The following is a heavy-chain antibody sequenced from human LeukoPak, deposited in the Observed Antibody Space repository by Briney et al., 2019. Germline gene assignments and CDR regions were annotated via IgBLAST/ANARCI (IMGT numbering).Heavy chain of an antibody. CDR2: ISGSGGST. V-gene: IGHV3-23*01. CDR3: AKRKFRAGEPQNFDY. Sequence: GGSLRLSCAASGFTFSSYAMSWVRQAPGKGLEWVSAISGSGGSTYYADSVKGRFTISRDNSKNTLYLQMNSLRAEDTAVYYCAKRKFRAGEPQNFDYWGQGTLVTVSS. D-gene: IGHD7-27*01. CDR1: GFTFSSYA. J-gene: IGHJ4*02.